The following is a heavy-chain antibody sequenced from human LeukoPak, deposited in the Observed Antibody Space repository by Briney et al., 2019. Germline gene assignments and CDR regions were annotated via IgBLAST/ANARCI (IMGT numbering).Heavy chain of an antibody. CDR3: ARVKPGYDILTGYFDY. Sequence: ASVKVSCKASGYTFTGYYMHWVRQAPGQGLEWVGRINPNSGGTNYAQKFQGRVTMTRDTSISTAYMELSRLRSDDTAAYYCARVKPGYDILTGYFDYWGQGTLVTVSS. V-gene: IGHV1-2*06. D-gene: IGHD3-9*01. J-gene: IGHJ4*02. CDR2: INPNSGGT. CDR1: GYTFTGYY.